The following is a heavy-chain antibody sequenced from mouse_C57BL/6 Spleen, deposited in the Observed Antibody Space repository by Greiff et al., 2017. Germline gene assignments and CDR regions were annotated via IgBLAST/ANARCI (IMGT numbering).Heavy chain of an antibody. CDR3: ARSFYDYDDGAWFAY. J-gene: IGHJ3*01. CDR1: GYTFTSYW. V-gene: IGHV1-69*01. D-gene: IGHD2-4*01. CDR2: LDPSDSYT. Sequence: QVQLQQPGAELVMPGASVKLSCKASGYTFTSYWMHWVKQRPGQGLEWIGELDPSDSYTNYNQKFKGKSTLTVDKSSSTAYMQLSSLTSEDSAVYYCARSFYDYDDGAWFAYWGQGTLVTVSA.